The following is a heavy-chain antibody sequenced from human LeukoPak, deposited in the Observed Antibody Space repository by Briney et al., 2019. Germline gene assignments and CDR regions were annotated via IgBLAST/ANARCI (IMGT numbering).Heavy chain of an antibody. J-gene: IGHJ1*01. CDR3: ARHHPSPMIVVVPSFQH. Sequence: SETLSLTCTVSGGSISSSSYYWGWIRQPPGKGLEWIGSIYYSGSTNYNPSLKSRVTMSVDTSKNQFSLKLSSVTAADTAVYYCARHHPSPMIVVVPSFQHWGQGTLVTVSS. V-gene: IGHV4-39*01. CDR2: IYYSGST. D-gene: IGHD3-22*01. CDR1: GGSISSSSYY.